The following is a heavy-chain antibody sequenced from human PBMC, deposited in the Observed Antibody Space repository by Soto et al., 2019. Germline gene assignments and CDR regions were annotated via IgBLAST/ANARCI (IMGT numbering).Heavy chain of an antibody. J-gene: IGHJ6*04. CDR2: ISTYNGNT. CDR3: ARSTVNASSDSMDV. Sequence: QVQLVQSGAEVKQPGASVKVSCKASGYTFTNYGFTWVRQAPGQGLEWLGWISTYNGNTKYAQKVQGRLTMTTDTATSTANVELTSLRSDDTELSHFARSTVNASSDSMDVCCKRSTGPGSS. V-gene: IGHV1-18*01. CDR1: GYTFTNYG. D-gene: IGHD4-17*01.